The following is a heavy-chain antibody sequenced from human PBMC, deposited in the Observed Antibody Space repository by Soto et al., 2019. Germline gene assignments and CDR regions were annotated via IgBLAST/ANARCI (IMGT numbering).Heavy chain of an antibody. D-gene: IGHD3-22*01. CDR3: ARKDKSGYFNWFDP. CDR1: GYRFTSYW. J-gene: IGHJ5*02. Sequence: RTISCRTSGYRFTSYWIAWVRQMPGKGLEWMGIIFPSDSDTRYSPSFQGQVTISADRSTSTVFLQWASLKASDTAVYFCARKDKSGYFNWFDPWGQGTLVTVSS. V-gene: IGHV5-51*01. CDR2: IFPSDSDT.